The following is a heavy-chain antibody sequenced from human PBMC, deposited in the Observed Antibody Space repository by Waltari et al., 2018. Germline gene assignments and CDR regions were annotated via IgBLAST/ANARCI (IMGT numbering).Heavy chain of an antibody. V-gene: IGHV3-74*01. CDR3: TRAVYYRFDY. CDR1: GFTFSSYW. CDR2: INNDGTST. Sequence: EVQLVESGGGLVQPGGSLRLSCVASGFTFSSYWMHWVREAPGKGLVWVSRINNDGTSTRCADSVKGRFTISRDNAKNTLYLQMNSLRAEDTAVYYCTRAVYYRFDYWGQGTLATVSS. J-gene: IGHJ4*02. D-gene: IGHD3-9*01.